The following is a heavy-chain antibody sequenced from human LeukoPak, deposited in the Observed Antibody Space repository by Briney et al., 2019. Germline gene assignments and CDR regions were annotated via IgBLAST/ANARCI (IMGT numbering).Heavy chain of an antibody. V-gene: IGHV3-7*03. J-gene: IGHJ5*02. D-gene: IGHD3-22*01. CDR1: GFTFSSYW. CDR3: AKEGYFYSSNWFDP. Sequence: GGSLRLSCAASGFTFSSYWMSWVRQAPGKGLEWVANIKQDGSEKYYADSVKGRFTISRDNSKNTLYLQMNSLRAEDTAVYYCAKEGYFYSSNWFDPWGQGTLVTVSS. CDR2: IKQDGSEK.